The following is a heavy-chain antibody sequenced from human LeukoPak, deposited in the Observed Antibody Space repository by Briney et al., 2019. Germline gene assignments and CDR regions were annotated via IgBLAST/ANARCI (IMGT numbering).Heavy chain of an antibody. CDR1: GGSISNYY. V-gene: IGHV4-59*12. J-gene: IGHJ4*02. CDR2: IYYSGST. CDR3: ARDYYDSSLTYFDY. Sequence: SETLSLTCTVSGGSISNYYWSWIRQPPGKGLEWIGYIYYSGSTNYNPSLKSRVTISVDTSKNQFSLKLSSVTAADTAVYYCARDYYDSSLTYFDYWGQGTLVTVSS. D-gene: IGHD3-22*01.